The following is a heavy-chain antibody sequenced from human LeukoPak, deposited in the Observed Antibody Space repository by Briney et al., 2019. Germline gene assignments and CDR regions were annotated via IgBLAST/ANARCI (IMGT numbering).Heavy chain of an antibody. D-gene: IGHD6-6*01. CDR1: GGSISRGGYC. CDR2: IYHSGST. J-gene: IGHJ3*02. Sequence: SETLSLTWAVSGGSISRGGYCWSWIRQPPGKGLEWIGYIYHSGSTYYNPSLKSRVTISVDRSKNQFSLKLSSVTAADTAVYYCAGISSSRSNAFDIWGQGTMVTVSS. V-gene: IGHV4-30-2*01. CDR3: AGISSSRSNAFDI.